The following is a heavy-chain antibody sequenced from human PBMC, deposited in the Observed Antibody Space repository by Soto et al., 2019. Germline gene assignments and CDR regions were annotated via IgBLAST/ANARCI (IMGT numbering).Heavy chain of an antibody. CDR1: GFTFSTCA. V-gene: IGHV3-23*01. J-gene: IGHJ3*02. Sequence: PGGSLRLSCPATGFTFSTCAMNWVRQAPGKGLEWVSTISGSGSTTYYADSVKGRFTISRDNFKSKLYLQMNSLRDEDTAVYYCAKVPTGEMATVFQAFDIWGQGTMVTVSS. CDR3: AKVPTGEMATVFQAFDI. CDR2: ISGSGSTT. D-gene: IGHD4-4*01.